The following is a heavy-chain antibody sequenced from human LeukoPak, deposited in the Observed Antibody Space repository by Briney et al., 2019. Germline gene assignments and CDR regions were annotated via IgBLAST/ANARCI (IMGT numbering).Heavy chain of an antibody. CDR3: TDSIIGGAH. D-gene: IGHD1-26*01. CDR1: GVTLSDAW. Sequence: PGGSLRLSCIVSGVTLSDAWMTWVRQAPGKGLESVARIKSKGAGGTADYAAPVKGRFTISRDDSKNMLFLQMNSLKIEDTAVYYCTDSIIGGAHWGQGTLATVSS. V-gene: IGHV3-15*01. CDR2: IKSKGAGGTA. J-gene: IGHJ4*02.